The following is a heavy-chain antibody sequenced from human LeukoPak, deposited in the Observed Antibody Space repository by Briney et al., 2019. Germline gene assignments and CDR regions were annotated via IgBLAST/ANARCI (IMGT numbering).Heavy chain of an antibody. CDR2: YYSGTT. J-gene: IGHJ4*02. Sequence: SETLSLTRNVSGGSISNKTYSWGWIRQPPGKGLEWIGLYYSGTTYYNPSLKSRVTMYADTSKSQFSLKLTSVTAADTAVYFCARRAITVAPYYFDYWGQGTLVTVSS. D-gene: IGHD3-10*01. CDR3: ARRAITVAPYYFDY. CDR1: GGSISNKTYS. V-gene: IGHV4-39*01.